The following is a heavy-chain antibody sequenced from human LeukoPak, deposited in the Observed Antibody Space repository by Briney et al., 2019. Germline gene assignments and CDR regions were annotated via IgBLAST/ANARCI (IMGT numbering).Heavy chain of an antibody. CDR1: GFTFSSYA. Sequence: GGSLRLSCAASGFTFSSYAMHWVRQAPGKGLEWVAVIWYDGSNKYYADSVKGRFTISRDNSKNTLYLQMNSLRAEDTAVYYCARDSGQTAKGDYGFDYWGQGTLVTVSS. J-gene: IGHJ4*02. D-gene: IGHD4-17*01. V-gene: IGHV3-33*08. CDR2: IWYDGSNK. CDR3: ARDSGQTAKGDYGFDY.